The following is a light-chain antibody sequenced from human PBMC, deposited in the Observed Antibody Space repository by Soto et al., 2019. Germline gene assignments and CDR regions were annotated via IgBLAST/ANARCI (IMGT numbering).Light chain of an antibody. J-gene: IGLJ1*01. Sequence: ALTQPRSVSGSPGQSVTISCTGTSSDVGGYNYVSWYQQHPGKAPKLMIYDVSKRPSGVPDRFSGSKSGNTASLTISGLQAEDDADYYCCSYAGTYTFYVFGTGTKVTVL. CDR1: SSDVGGYNY. CDR2: DVS. V-gene: IGLV2-11*01. CDR3: CSYAGTYTFYV.